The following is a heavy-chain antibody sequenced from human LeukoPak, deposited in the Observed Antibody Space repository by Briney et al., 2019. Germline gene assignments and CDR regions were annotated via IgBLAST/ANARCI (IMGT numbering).Heavy chain of an antibody. J-gene: IGHJ2*01. CDR1: GGTFSSYA. V-gene: IGHV1-69*04. Sequence: ASVKVSCKASGGTFSSYAISWVRQAPGQGLEWMGRIIPILGIANYAQKLQGRVTMTTDTSTSTAYMELRSLRSDDTAVYYCARSGSYWYFDLWGRGTLVTVSS. CDR3: ARSGSYWYFDL. CDR2: IIPILGIA. D-gene: IGHD5-12*01.